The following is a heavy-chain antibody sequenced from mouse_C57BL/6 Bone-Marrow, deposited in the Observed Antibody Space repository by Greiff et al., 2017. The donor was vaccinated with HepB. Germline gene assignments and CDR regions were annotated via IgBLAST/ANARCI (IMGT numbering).Heavy chain of an antibody. CDR1: GYTFTSYG. CDR3: ARTSISQVVENYYAMDY. CDR2: IYPRSGNT. V-gene: IGHV1-81*01. Sequence: QVQLQQSGAELARPGASVKLSCKASGYTFTSYGISWVKQRTGQGLEWIGEIYPRSGNTYYNEKFKGKATLTADKSSSTAYMELRSLTSVDSAVYFCARTSISQVVENYYAMDYWGQGTSVPVSS. J-gene: IGHJ4*01. D-gene: IGHD1-1*01.